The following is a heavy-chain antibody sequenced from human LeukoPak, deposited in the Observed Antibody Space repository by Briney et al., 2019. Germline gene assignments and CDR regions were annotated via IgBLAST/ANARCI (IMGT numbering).Heavy chain of an antibody. CDR2: INTNSAGT. D-gene: IGHD3-22*01. CDR3: ARAYDNNDYFDY. J-gene: IGHJ4*02. Sequence: GASVKVSCKASGYTFTGYYMHWVRQAPGQRLEWMGWINTNSAGTSYAQKFQGRVTMTSETSISKAYMELTSLRFDDTAVYYCARAYDNNDYFDYWGQGTLVSVSS. V-gene: IGHV1-2*02. CDR1: GYTFTGYY.